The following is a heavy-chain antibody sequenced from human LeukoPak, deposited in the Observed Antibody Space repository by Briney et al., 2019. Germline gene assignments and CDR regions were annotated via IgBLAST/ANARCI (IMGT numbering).Heavy chain of an antibody. V-gene: IGHV3-7*01. CDR2: IRQDGSQK. CDR3: ARESGSVTSELDFDY. J-gene: IGHJ4*02. CDR1: GFTFSFYT. Sequence: GGSLRLSCAASGFTFSFYTMNWVRQAPGKGLEWVATIRQDGSQKYYVDSVKGRFTISRDNAKNSLYLQMNSLRAEDTAVYYCARESGSVTSELDFDYWGQGTLVTVSS. D-gene: IGHD4-17*01.